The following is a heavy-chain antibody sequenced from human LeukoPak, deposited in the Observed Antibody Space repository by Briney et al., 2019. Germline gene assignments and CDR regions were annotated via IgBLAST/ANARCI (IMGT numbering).Heavy chain of an antibody. CDR2: IWYDGSKR. Sequence: GGSLRLSCAAAGFTFSNHGMHWVRQAPGKGLEWVSVIWYDGSKRCYRHSAEGRFTISRDSSKNTLYLQMSSLRAEDTAIYYCARDPSMTGTTPDYWGRGTLVTVSS. J-gene: IGHJ4*02. D-gene: IGHD1-1*01. V-gene: IGHV3-33*01. CDR1: GFTFSNHG. CDR3: ARDPSMTGTTPDY.